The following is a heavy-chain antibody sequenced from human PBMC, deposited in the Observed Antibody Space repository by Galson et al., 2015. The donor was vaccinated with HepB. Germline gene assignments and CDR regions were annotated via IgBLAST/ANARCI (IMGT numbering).Heavy chain of an antibody. J-gene: IGHJ5*02. Sequence: LRLSCAASGFTFSSYSMNWVRQAPGKGLEWVSSISSSSSYIYYADSVKGRFTISRDNAKNSLYLQMNSLRAEDTAVYYCARASYYYDSSAPGAWGQGTLVTVSS. CDR3: ARASYYYDSSAPGA. D-gene: IGHD3-22*01. CDR2: ISSSSSYI. CDR1: GFTFSSYS. V-gene: IGHV3-21*01.